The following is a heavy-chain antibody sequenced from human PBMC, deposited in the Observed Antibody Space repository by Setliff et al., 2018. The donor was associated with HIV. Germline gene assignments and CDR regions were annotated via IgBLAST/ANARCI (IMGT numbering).Heavy chain of an antibody. V-gene: IGHV1-2*06. J-gene: IGHJ4*02. CDR1: GYTFTGYY. CDR2: INPNSGGT. CDR3: ARQLSNSFDY. D-gene: IGHD1-1*01. Sequence: ASVKVSCKASGYTFTGYYMHWVRQAPGQGLEWMGRINPNSGGTNYAQKFQGRVTMTRDTSISTAYMELSGLRSDDTAVYFCARQLSNSFDYWGQGTLVTVSS.